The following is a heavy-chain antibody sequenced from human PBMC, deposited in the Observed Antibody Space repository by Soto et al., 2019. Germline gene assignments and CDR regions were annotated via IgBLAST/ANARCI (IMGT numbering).Heavy chain of an antibody. CDR3: ARDGSLWSGYYGWAYYYYGMDV. J-gene: IGHJ6*02. D-gene: IGHD3-3*01. V-gene: IGHV3-30-3*01. CDR2: ISYDGSNK. CDR1: GFTFSSYA. Sequence: SLRLSCAASGFTFSSYAMHWVRQAPGKGLEWVALISYDGSNKYYADSVKGRFTISRDNSKNTLYLQMNSLRAEDTAVYYCARDGSLWSGYYGWAYYYYGMDVWGQGTTVTVS.